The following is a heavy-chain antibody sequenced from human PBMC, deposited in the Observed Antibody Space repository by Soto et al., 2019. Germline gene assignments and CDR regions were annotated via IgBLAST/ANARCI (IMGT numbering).Heavy chain of an antibody. D-gene: IGHD3-22*01. CDR2: ISGSGDGT. J-gene: IGHJ6*02. V-gene: IGHV3-23*01. CDR3: TRSRGFGGMDV. Sequence: EVQLLESGGGVGQRGGSLRLSCATPWITGYYPVMRWVRPAPGEGLEWVSSISGSGDGTYYGDSVKGRFTISRDSSSSTVYLEMKNLRGEDTAVYFCTRSRGFGGMDVWGQGTTVTVSS. CDR1: WITGYYPV.